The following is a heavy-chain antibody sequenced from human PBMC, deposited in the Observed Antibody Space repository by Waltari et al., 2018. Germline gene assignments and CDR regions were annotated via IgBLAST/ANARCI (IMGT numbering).Heavy chain of an antibody. CDR1: GFTYSNPS. V-gene: IGHV3-74*01. CDR2: INGDGSTS. Sequence: EEQLVASGGGLVQPGDSLRLSCAASGFTYSNPSLHWVRHAHGKGLVWVSRINGDGSTSNYADSVKGRFTISRDNTKKTLYLQMKRLRVEDTAVYYCARLAPKTYRSPVPGRDYYYGLDVWGQGTTVTVSS. CDR3: ARLAPKTYRSPVPGRDYYYGLDV. D-gene: IGHD6-13*01. J-gene: IGHJ6*02.